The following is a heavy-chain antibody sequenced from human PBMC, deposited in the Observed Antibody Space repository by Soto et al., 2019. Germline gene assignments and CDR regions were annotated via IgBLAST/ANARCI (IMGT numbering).Heavy chain of an antibody. CDR3: VRSDSSSWHFNH. CDR2: IYPGDSDT. CDR1: GYSFTTYW. Sequence: LGESLKISCEASGYSFTTYWIAWVRQMSGKGLELMGVIYPGDSDTRYSPSFQGQVTISADKSVSTAYLQWSSLKASDTAMYYCVRSDSSSWHFNHWGQGTLVTVPS. D-gene: IGHD6-6*01. V-gene: IGHV5-51*01. J-gene: IGHJ5*02.